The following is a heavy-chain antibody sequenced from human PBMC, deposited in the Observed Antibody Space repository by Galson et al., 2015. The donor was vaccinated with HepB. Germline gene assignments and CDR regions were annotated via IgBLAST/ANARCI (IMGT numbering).Heavy chain of an antibody. CDR2: INPSGGST. V-gene: IGHV1-46*01. CDR1: GYTFSIYY. CDR3: ARFTPYQTPGTAGYPAGWEGERDAFDI. D-gene: IGHD6-13*01. J-gene: IGHJ3*02. Sequence: SVTVSCKASGYTFSIYYIHWVRQAPGQGLEWMGLINPSGGSTSYAQKFQGRVTMTSDTSTSTVYMELSSLRSEDTAVYYCARFTPYQTPGTAGYPAGWEGERDAFDIWGQGTMVTVSS.